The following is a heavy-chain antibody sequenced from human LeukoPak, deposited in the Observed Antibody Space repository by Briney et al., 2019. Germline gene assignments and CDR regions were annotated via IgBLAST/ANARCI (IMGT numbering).Heavy chain of an antibody. CDR2: INPTGGST. CDR1: GYTFTSYY. Sequence: VASVKVSCKASGYTFTSYYMHWVRQAPGQGLEWMGPINPTGGSTGYAQKFQGRVTMTRDMSTSTDYMELSSLRSEDTAIYYCARDNSVGDNAWWFDPWGQGTLVTVSS. J-gene: IGHJ5*02. D-gene: IGHD1-26*01. CDR3: ARDNSVGDNAWWFDP. V-gene: IGHV1-46*01.